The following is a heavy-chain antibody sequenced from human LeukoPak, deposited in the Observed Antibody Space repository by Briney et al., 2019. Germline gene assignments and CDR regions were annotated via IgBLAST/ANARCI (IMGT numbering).Heavy chain of an antibody. Sequence: ASVKVSCKASGYTFTSYAMHWVRQAPGQRLEWMGWINAGNGNTKYSQKFQGRVTITRDTSASTAYMELSSPRSEDTAVYYCARILLSGWYYFDYWGQGTLVTVSS. J-gene: IGHJ4*02. CDR2: INAGNGNT. D-gene: IGHD6-19*01. CDR3: ARILLSGWYYFDY. CDR1: GYTFTSYA. V-gene: IGHV1-3*01.